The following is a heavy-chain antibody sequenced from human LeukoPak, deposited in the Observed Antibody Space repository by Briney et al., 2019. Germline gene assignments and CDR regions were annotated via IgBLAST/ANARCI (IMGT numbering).Heavy chain of an antibody. J-gene: IGHJ4*02. CDR2: ISWNSGSI. CDR1: GFTFDDYA. CDR3: AKATQWELLFYYFDY. V-gene: IGHV3-9*01. D-gene: IGHD1-26*01. Sequence: PGGSLRLSCAASGFTFDDYAMRWVRQAPGKGLEWVSGISWNSGSIGYADSVKGRFTISRDNAKNSLYLQMNSLRAEDTALYYCAKATQWELLFYYFDYWGQGTLVTVSS.